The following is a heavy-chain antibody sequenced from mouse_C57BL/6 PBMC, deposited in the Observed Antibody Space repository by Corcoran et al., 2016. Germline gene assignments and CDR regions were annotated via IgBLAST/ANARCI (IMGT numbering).Heavy chain of an antibody. CDR1: GIDFSRYW. J-gene: IGHJ3*01. CDR2: INPDSSTI. V-gene: IGHV4-1*01. CDR3: ARNGYYGWFAY. Sequence: EVKLLQSGGGLLQPGGSLKLSCAAAGIDFSRYWMSWARRTPGKGLEWIGEINPDSSTINYAPSLKDKFIISRDKATNTLYLQMSKVRSEDTALYYCARNGYYGWFAYLGQGTLVTVSA. D-gene: IGHD2-3*01.